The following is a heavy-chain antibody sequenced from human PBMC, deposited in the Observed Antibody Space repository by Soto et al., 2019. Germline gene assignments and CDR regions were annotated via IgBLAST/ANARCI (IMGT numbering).Heavy chain of an antibody. Sequence: SETLSLTCTVSGDSIRSSGHYWGWIRQPPGKGLEWIGCIYFSGNTYYNTSLRSRVTISVDTSNNQFSLKLISVTAADTSVYYCARNRGYYVTDYWGQGTLVTVSS. CDR2: IYFSGNT. CDR1: GDSIRSSGHY. V-gene: IGHV4-39*07. CDR3: ARNRGYYVTDY. D-gene: IGHD1-26*01. J-gene: IGHJ4*02.